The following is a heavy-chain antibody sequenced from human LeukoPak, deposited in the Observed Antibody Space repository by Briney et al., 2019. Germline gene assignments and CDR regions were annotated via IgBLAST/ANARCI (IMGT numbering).Heavy chain of an antibody. V-gene: IGHV3-48*03. Sequence: GGSLRLSCAASGFTFNNYEMNWVRQAPGKGLEWISYISTDGTMAYYAGSVKGRFTISRDNAKNSLYLQMNSLRADDTAVYDCARETIDCGGDCYDYWGQGTLATVSS. J-gene: IGHJ4*02. CDR1: GFTFNNYE. CDR3: ARETIDCGGDCYDY. CDR2: ISTDGTMA. D-gene: IGHD2-21*01.